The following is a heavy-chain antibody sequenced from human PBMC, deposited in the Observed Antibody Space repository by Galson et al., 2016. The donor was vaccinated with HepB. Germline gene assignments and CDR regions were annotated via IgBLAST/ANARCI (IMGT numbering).Heavy chain of an antibody. J-gene: IGHJ4*02. CDR2: IYWDDDK. D-gene: IGHD4-17*01. CDR1: GFSLGTSGVG. V-gene: IGHV2-5*02. CDR3: AHRTVTAVTSPFNY. Sequence: PALVKPTQTLTLTCTFSGFSLGTSGVGVGWIRQPPGKALEWLALIYWDDDKSYSPSLKSRLTITKDTSKNQVVLTVTDMDPVDTATYYCAHRTVTAVTSPFNYWGQGALVTVSS.